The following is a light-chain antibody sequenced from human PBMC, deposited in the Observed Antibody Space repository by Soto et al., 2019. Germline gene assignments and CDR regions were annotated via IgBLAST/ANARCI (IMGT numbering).Light chain of an antibody. J-gene: IGKJ5*01. CDR3: QHYGASPPFT. V-gene: IGKV3-20*01. CDR1: QSVPSTY. Sequence: VLSQAPGRVSLSPGERATLSCRASQSVPSTYFAWYQQKPGQPPRLLIYAASIRAAGIPDRFSGSGSGTHFILTISRLEPEDFAVYYCQHYGASPPFTFGQGTRLEIK. CDR2: AAS.